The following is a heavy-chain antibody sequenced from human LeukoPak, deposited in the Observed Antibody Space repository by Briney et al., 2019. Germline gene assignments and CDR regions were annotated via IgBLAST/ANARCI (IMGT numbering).Heavy chain of an antibody. J-gene: IGHJ5*02. CDR2: INHSGST. D-gene: IGHD6-13*01. V-gene: IGHV4-34*01. CDR1: GGSFSGYY. Sequence: SETLSLTCAVYGGSFSGYYWSWIRQPPGKGLEWIGEINHSGSTNYNPSLKSRVTISVDTSKNQFSLKLNSVTAADTAVYYCAVSAAALFDPWGQGTLVTVSS. CDR3: AVSAAALFDP.